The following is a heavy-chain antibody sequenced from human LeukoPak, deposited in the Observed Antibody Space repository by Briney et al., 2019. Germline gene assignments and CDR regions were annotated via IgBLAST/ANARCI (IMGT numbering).Heavy chain of an antibody. J-gene: IGHJ3*02. Sequence: ASVKVSCKASGGTFSSYAISWVRQAPGQGLEWMGRIIPILGIANYAQKFQGRVTITTDESTSTAYMELSSLRSEDTAVYYCARGHSSSWYLGAFDIWGQGTMVTVSS. CDR2: IIPILGIA. CDR3: ARGHSSSWYLGAFDI. V-gene: IGHV1-69*04. D-gene: IGHD6-13*01. CDR1: GGTFSSYA.